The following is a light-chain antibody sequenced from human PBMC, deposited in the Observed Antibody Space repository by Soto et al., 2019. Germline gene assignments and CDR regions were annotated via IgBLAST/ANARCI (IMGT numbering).Light chain of an antibody. CDR3: AAWDNSLIGVA. CDR1: SSNIGSNT. Sequence: QSVLTQPPSASGTPGQRVTISCSGSSSNIGSNTVNWYRQLPGTAPKLLMHTDNQRPSGVPDRFSGSKSGTSASLAISGLQSDDAADYYCAAWDNSLIGVAFGGGTKLTVL. J-gene: IGLJ2*01. CDR2: TDN. V-gene: IGLV1-44*01.